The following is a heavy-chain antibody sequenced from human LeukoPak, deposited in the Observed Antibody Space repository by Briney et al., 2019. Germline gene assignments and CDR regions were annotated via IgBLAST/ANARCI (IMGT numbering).Heavy chain of an antibody. CDR2: INWNGGST. J-gene: IGHJ6*03. V-gene: IGHV3-20*01. CDR1: GFTFDDYG. Sequence: PGGSLRLSCAASGFTFDDYGMSWVRQAPGKGLEWVSGINWNGGSTGYADSVKRRFTISRDNAKSSLYLQMNSLRAEDTALYHCARNGAAAGTYYYYMDVWGKGTTVTVSS. D-gene: IGHD6-13*01. CDR3: ARNGAAAGTYYYYMDV.